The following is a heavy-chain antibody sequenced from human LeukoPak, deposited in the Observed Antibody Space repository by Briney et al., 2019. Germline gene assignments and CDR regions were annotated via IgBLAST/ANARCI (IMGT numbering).Heavy chain of an antibody. Sequence: GGSLRLSCAASGFTFSGYAMSWVRQAPGKGLEWVSAISGSGGSTYYADSVKGRFTVSRDNSKNTLYLQMNSLRAEDTAVYYCAKDRSYCSSTSCYRVFEYWGQGTLVTVSS. V-gene: IGHV3-23*01. J-gene: IGHJ4*02. CDR3: AKDRSYCSSTSCYRVFEY. CDR2: ISGSGGST. D-gene: IGHD2-2*01. CDR1: GFTFSGYA.